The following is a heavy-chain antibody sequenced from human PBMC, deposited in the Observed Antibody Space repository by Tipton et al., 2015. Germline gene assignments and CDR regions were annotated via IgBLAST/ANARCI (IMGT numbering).Heavy chain of an antibody. Sequence: TLSLTCSVSGGSVTSGSYYWSWIRQPPGKGLEWIGHIYYSGNTNYNPSLKSRVTISVDTSKTQFSLKMSSVTASDTAVYYCARARGRHGGLFDSWGQGILVTVSS. CDR2: IYYSGNT. D-gene: IGHD4-23*01. CDR3: ARARGRHGGLFDS. V-gene: IGHV4-61*01. CDR1: GGSVTSGSYY. J-gene: IGHJ4*02.